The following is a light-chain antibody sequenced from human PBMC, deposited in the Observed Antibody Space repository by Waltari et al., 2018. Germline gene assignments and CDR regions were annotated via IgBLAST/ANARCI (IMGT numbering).Light chain of an antibody. CDR1: TSNIGNTY. CDR2: GND. Sequence: QSVLTQPPSVSAAPGQKVTISCPGSTSNIGNTYVSWYQQFPGAAPKVLIYGNDKRTTGIPDRFSGSKSGTSATLEITGLQTGDEADYYCGTWDNTLSAVFGGGTKVTVL. CDR3: GTWDNTLSAV. V-gene: IGLV1-51*02. J-gene: IGLJ2*01.